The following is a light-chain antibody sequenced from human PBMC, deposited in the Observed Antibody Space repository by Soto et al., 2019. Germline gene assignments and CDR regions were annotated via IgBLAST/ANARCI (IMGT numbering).Light chain of an antibody. CDR3: QQYGSSPEIS. Sequence: DIVLPQSPGTLSLSPGEGATLSCRASQSVSNSYLAWYQQTPGQAPRLLIHGASSRATGIPDRFSGSGSGTDFTLTISRLEPEDFAVYYCQQYGSSPEISFGQGTRLEIK. V-gene: IGKV3-20*01. J-gene: IGKJ5*01. CDR1: QSVSNSY. CDR2: GAS.